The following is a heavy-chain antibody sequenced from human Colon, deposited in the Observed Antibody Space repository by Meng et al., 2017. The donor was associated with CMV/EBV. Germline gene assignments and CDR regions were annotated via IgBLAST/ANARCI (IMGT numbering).Heavy chain of an antibody. CDR2: INPNTGDT. D-gene: IGHD6-13*01. CDR3: AREVEGSRSRYIDY. V-gene: IGHV1-2*06. J-gene: IGHJ4*02. Sequence: SGYTFTAYYLHWVRQDPGQGLEWMGRINPNTGDTNYPQKFQGRVTMTRDTSINTVYMELTRLRSDDTAVYSCAREVEGSRSRYIDYWGQGTLVTVSS. CDR1: GYTFTAYY.